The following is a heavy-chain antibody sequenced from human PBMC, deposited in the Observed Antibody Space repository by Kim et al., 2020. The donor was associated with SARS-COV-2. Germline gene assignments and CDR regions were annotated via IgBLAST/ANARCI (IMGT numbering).Heavy chain of an antibody. CDR1: GFIFSHHA. D-gene: IGHD6-13*01. J-gene: IGHJ4*02. CDR3: ARDRGAAAGEGGLDY. CDR2: IWSDGRDE. Sequence: SLRLSCAASGFIFSHHAMHWVRQAPGKGLEWVAVIWSDGRDEYYVDSVKGRFTISRDNSKNTLFLQMSSPGVEDTAVYYCARDRGAAAGEGGLDYWGQGAQVTVSS. V-gene: IGHV3-33*01.